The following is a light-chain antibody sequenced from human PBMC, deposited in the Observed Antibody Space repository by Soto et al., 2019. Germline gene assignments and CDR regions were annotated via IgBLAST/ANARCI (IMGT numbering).Light chain of an antibody. CDR3: QQSYITPWT. CDR2: AAS. CDR1: QSITNY. V-gene: IGKV1-39*01. Sequence: DIQMTQSPSSLSTSVGDRVTITCRASQSITNYLNWYQQKPGRVPKLLIYAASRLQSGVPSRFSGSGSGTDFTLTISSLQPEDFATYYCQQSYITPWTFGQGTEVEIK. J-gene: IGKJ1*01.